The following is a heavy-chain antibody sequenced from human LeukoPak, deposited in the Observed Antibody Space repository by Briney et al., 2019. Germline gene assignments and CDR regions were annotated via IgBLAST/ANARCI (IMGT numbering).Heavy chain of an antibody. J-gene: IGHJ5*02. CDR3: VRGPYGASISKWFDP. Sequence: SETLSLTCTVSRGSISGYSWSWIRQSPGGGLEWIGDIYYSGDTAYNPSLRSRVTLSVDTSKNQFSLQLRSVTTADTAVYYCVRGPYGASISKWFDPWAREPRSSSPQ. CDR1: RGSISGYS. CDR2: IYYSGDT. V-gene: IGHV4-59*01. D-gene: IGHD4/OR15-4a*01.